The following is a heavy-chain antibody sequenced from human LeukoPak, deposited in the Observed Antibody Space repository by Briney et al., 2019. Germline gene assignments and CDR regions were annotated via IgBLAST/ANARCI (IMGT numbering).Heavy chain of an antibody. D-gene: IGHD5-24*01. CDR1: GFTFSSYG. V-gene: IGHV3-30*18. Sequence: GRSLRLSCAASGFTFSSYGMHWVRQAPGKGLEWVAVISYDGSNKYYADSVKGRFTISRDNSKNTLYLQMSSLRAEDTAVYYCAKDARDALFDYWGQGTLVTVSS. CDR2: ISYDGSNK. CDR3: AKDARDALFDY. J-gene: IGHJ4*02.